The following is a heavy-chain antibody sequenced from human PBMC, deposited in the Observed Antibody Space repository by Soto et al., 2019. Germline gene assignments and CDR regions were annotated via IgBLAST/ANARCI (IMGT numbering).Heavy chain of an antibody. CDR1: GFTVSTYD. V-gene: IGHV3-30-3*01. CDR2: ISFDGSNK. CDR3: ASYDFCNGYNIDY. D-gene: IGHD3-3*01. J-gene: IGHJ4*02. Sequence: QVHQVESGGGVVQPGRSLRLSCAASGFTVSTYDMHWVRQAPGKGLEWVALISFDGSNKYYVDSVKGRFTISRDNSKNTLYLQMNSLRADDTAVYYCASYDFCNGYNIDYWGQGTLVTVSS.